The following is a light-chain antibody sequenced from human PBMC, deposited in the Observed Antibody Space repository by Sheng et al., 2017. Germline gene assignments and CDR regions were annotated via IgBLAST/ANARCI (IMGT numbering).Light chain of an antibody. Sequence: QSVLTQPPSVSGAPGQKVTISCTGDTSTTGAGFPVHWYQYIPGTAPRLLIYAYVNRPPGVPERFSGSKSGTAASLAINGLQVEDEGDYYCQSYDSRLFYVFGPGTRVTVV. CDR1: TSTTGAGFP. CDR2: AYV. V-gene: IGLV1-40*01. J-gene: IGLJ1*01. CDR3: QSYDSRLFYV.